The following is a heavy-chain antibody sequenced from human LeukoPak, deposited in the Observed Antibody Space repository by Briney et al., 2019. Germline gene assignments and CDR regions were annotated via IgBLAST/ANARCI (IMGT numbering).Heavy chain of an antibody. CDR2: INTNTGNP. Sequence: ASVKVSCKASGYTFTSYAMNWVRQAPGQGLEWMGWINTNTGNPTYAQGFTGRFVFSLDTSVSTAYLQISSLKAEDTAVYYCARDGLPMYRSSWYLTLYYYGMDVWGQGTTVTVSS. CDR1: GYTFTSYA. V-gene: IGHV7-4-1*02. CDR3: ARDGLPMYRSSWYLTLYYYGMDV. D-gene: IGHD6-13*01. J-gene: IGHJ6*02.